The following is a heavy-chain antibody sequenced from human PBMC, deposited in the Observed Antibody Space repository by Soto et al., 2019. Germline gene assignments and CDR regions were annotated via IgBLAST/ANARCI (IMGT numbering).Heavy chain of an antibody. Sequence: VQLVESGGGVVQPGRSLRLSCAASGFTFSSYGMHWVRQAPGKGLEWVAVISYDGSNKYYADSVKGRFTISRDNSKNTLYLQMNSLRAEDTAVYYCAKGAYRRYFDRGYWGQGTLVTVSS. D-gene: IGHD3-9*01. V-gene: IGHV3-30*18. CDR3: AKGAYRRYFDRGY. CDR2: ISYDGSNK. CDR1: GFTFSSYG. J-gene: IGHJ4*02.